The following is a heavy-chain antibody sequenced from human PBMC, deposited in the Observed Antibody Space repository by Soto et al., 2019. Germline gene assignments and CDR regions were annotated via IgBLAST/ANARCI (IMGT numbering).Heavy chain of an antibody. CDR2: FTSDTNTI. Sequence: EVQLVESGGGLVQPGGSLRLTCAASGFPFSIYSMNWVRQAPGKGLEWSSYFTSDTNTIKYADSVKGRFTICRDNAKNLVCPHMKGLRDEDRAVYFCARSMEGHFDYWGQGTVVTVSS. V-gene: IGHV3-48*02. D-gene: IGHD1-1*01. CDR3: ARSMEGHFDY. CDR1: GFPFSIYS. J-gene: IGHJ4*02.